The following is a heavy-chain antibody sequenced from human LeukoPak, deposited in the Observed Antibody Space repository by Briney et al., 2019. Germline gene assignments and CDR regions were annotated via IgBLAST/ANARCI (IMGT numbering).Heavy chain of an antibody. J-gene: IGHJ3*02. D-gene: IGHD6-6*01. CDR1: GFTFSSYA. CDR3: AREGISSDAFDI. V-gene: IGHV3-30-3*01. CDR2: ISYDGSNK. Sequence: QPGRSLRLSCAASGFTFSSYAMHWVRQAPGKGLEWVAVISYDGSNKYYADSVKGRFTISRDNSKNTLYLQMNSLRAEDTAVYYCAREGISSDAFDIWGQGTMVTVSS.